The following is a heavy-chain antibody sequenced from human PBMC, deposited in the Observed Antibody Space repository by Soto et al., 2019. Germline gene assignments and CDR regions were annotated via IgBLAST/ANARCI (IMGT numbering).Heavy chain of an antibody. J-gene: IGHJ6*02. Sequence: PGGSLRLSCAASGFTFSSYAMHWVRQAPGKGLEWVAVISYDGSNKYYADSVKGRFTISRDNSKNTLYLQMNSLRAEDTAVYYCAREEVLRYFDWLLNSDYYGMDVWGQGTTVTVS. CDR2: ISYDGSNK. V-gene: IGHV3-30-3*01. D-gene: IGHD3-9*01. CDR3: AREEVLRYFDWLLNSDYYGMDV. CDR1: GFTFSSYA.